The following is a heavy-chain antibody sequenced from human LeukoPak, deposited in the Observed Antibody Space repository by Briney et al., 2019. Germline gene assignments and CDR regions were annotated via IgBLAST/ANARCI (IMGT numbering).Heavy chain of an antibody. CDR2: INPNSGGT. D-gene: IGHD3-10*01. Sequence: ASVKVSCKASGYTFTGYYMHWVRQAPGQGLEWMGRINPNSGGTNYAQKFQGRVTMTRDTSVSTAYMELSRLRSDDTAVYYCATLSGGSAVDYWGQGTLVTVSS. CDR3: ATLSGGSAVDY. J-gene: IGHJ4*02. CDR1: GYTFTGYY. V-gene: IGHV1-2*06.